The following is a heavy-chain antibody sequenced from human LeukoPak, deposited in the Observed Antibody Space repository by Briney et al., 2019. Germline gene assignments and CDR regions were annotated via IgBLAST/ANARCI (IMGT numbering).Heavy chain of an antibody. D-gene: IGHD3-10*01. Sequence: PGGSLRLSRAASGFTFSSYDMHWLRQATGKGLEWVSAIGTAGDPYYPGSVKGRFTISRENAKNSLYLQMNSLRAGDTAVYYCARSSGSSPDDAFDIWGQGTMVTVSS. V-gene: IGHV3-13*05. CDR3: ARSSGSSPDDAFDI. CDR1: GFTFSSYD. J-gene: IGHJ3*02. CDR2: IGTAGDP.